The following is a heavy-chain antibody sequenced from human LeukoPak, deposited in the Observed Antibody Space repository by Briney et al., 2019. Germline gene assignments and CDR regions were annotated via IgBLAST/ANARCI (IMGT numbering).Heavy chain of an antibody. J-gene: IGHJ5*02. CDR1: GGSISSSPYY. V-gene: IGHV4-39*01. CDR3: ARHYLSDGILSTFDP. D-gene: IGHD2-2*01. CDR2: IYYRGST. Sequence: SETLSLTCTVSGGSISSSPYYWGWIRQAPGKGLEWIGTIYYRGSTYSNPSLNSRVTISLDKSKNQFSLRLRSVTAADTALYYCARHYLSDGILSTFDPWGQGTLVAVSS.